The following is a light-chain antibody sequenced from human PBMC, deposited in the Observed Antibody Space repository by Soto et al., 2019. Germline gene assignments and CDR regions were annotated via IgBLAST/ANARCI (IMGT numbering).Light chain of an antibody. Sequence: IVLTQSPATLSVSPGERATLSCRASQCLXSNFAWYQQKPGQAPRVLXACASTRATGSPARLSGSGSGTEFTLTISSLQSEDFAVYYCQQYKNGPRTFGQGTKVDIK. CDR2: CAS. J-gene: IGKJ1*01. CDR3: QQYKNGPRT. CDR1: QCLXSN. V-gene: IGKV3-15*01.